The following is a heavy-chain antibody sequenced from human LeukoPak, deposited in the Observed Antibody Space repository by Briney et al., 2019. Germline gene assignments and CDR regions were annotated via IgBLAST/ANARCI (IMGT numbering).Heavy chain of an antibody. Sequence: ASVKVSCKASGYTFTSYGISWVRQAPGQGLEWVGWISAYNGNTNYAQKLQGRVTMTTDTSTSTAYMELRSLRSDDAAVYYCARSAGYGSGWAFDYWGQGTLVTVSS. CDR1: GYTFTSYG. V-gene: IGHV1-18*01. CDR2: ISAYNGNT. CDR3: ARSAGYGSGWAFDY. D-gene: IGHD3-10*01. J-gene: IGHJ4*02.